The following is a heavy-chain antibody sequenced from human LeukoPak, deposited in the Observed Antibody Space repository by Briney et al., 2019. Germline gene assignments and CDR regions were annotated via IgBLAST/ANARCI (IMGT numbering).Heavy chain of an antibody. D-gene: IGHD2-15*01. CDR1: GFTFSDYY. J-gene: IGHJ3*02. Sequence: GGSLRLSCAASGFTFSDYYMSWIRQAPGKGLEWVSYISSSGSTINYADSVKGRFTISRDDAKNSLYLQMNSLRAEDTAVYYCARDMWGYCSGGSCQNDDAFDIWGQGTMVSVSS. CDR3: ARDMWGYCSGGSCQNDDAFDI. CDR2: ISSSGSTI. V-gene: IGHV3-11*01.